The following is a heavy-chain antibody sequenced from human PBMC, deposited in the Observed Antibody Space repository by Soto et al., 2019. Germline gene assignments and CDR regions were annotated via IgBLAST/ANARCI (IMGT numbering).Heavy chain of an antibody. CDR3: ARGLWLRFYYYYGMDV. V-gene: IGHV4-31*03. Sequence: PSETLSLTCTVSGGSISSGGYYWSWIRQHPGKGLEWIGYIYYGGSTYYNPSLKSRVTISVDTSKNQFSLKLSSVTAADTAVYYCARGLWLRFYYYYGMDVWGQGTTVTVSS. D-gene: IGHD5-18*01. CDR2: IYYGGST. J-gene: IGHJ6*02. CDR1: GGSISSGGYY.